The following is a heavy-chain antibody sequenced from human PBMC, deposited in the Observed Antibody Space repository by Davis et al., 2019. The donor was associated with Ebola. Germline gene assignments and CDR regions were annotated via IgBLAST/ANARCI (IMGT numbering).Heavy chain of an antibody. CDR3: ARGGYYDILTGYYDTFDI. J-gene: IGHJ3*02. CDR2: INHSGSA. CDR1: GGSFNGYF. V-gene: IGHV4-34*01. D-gene: IGHD3-9*01. Sequence: MPSETLSLTCAVYGGSFNGYFWSWIRQPPGKYLEWIGEINHSGSANYSPSLKSRVTISVDTSKNQFSLRLSSVTAADTAVYYCARGGYYDILTGYYDTFDIWGRGTRVTVSS.